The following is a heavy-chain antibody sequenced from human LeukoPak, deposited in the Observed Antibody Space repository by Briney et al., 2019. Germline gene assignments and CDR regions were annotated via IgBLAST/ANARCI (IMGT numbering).Heavy chain of an antibody. CDR2: IWYDGSNK. V-gene: IGHV3-33*08. CDR1: GFTFSDYV. Sequence: GGSLRLSCAASGFTFSDYVINWVRQAPGKGLEWVAVIWYDGSNKYYADSVKGRFTISRDNSKNTLYLQMNSLRAEDTAVYYCARAAMAQFDPWGQGTLVTVSS. D-gene: IGHD5-18*01. J-gene: IGHJ5*02. CDR3: ARAAMAQFDP.